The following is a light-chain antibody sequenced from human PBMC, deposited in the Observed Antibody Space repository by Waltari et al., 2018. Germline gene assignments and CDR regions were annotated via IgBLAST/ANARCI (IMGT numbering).Light chain of an antibody. Sequence: DIVMTQSPDSLAVSLGERATIHCKSSQSVLYSSNNKNYLAWYQQKPGQPPKLLIYWASTRESGVPDRFSGSGSGTDFTLNISSLQAEDVAVYYCQQYYSTPLTFGPGTKVDIK. CDR1: QSVLYSSNNKNY. J-gene: IGKJ3*01. CDR2: WAS. CDR3: QQYYSTPLT. V-gene: IGKV4-1*01.